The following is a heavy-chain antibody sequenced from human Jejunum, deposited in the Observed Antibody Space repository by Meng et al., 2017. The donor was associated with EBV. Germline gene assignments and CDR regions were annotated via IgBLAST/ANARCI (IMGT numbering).Heavy chain of an antibody. D-gene: IGHD2-21*02. CDR3: VRGGDYCLVY. CDR1: GAAIDSRTW. CDR2: IYYSGST. J-gene: IGHJ4*02. V-gene: IGHV4-4*02. Sequence: SAPGLVKPSGTLSLTLAVFGAAIDSRTWWSWVRQSPERGLEWIGEIYYSGSTNYNPSLKSRVTILVDRSENHFSLHLSSATAADTAVYYCVRGGDYCLVYWGQGTLVTVSS.